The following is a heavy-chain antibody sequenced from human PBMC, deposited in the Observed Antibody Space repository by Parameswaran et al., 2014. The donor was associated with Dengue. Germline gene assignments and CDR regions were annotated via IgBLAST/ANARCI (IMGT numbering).Heavy chain of an antibody. CDR3: ARDQYGDRYGMDV. CDR2: INPSGGST. D-gene: IGHD4-17*01. V-gene: IGHV1-46*01. J-gene: IGHJ6*02. Sequence: WVRQAPGQGLEWMGIINPSGGSTSYAQKFQGRVTMTRDTSTSTVYMELSSLRSEDTAVYYCARDQYGDRYGMDVWGQGTLVTVSS.